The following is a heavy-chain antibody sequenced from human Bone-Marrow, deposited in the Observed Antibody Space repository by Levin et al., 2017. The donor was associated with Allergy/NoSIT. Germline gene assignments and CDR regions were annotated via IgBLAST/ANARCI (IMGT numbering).Heavy chain of an antibody. CDR1: GYTFTSYG. D-gene: IGHD1-26*01. J-gene: IGHJ5*02. CDR3: ARDRGSYDWFDP. Sequence: GGSLRLSCKASGYTFTSYGISWVRQAPGQGLEWMGWISAYNGNTNYAQKLQGRVTMTTDTSTSTAYMELRSLRSDDTAVYYCARDRGSYDWFDPWGQGTLVTVSS. V-gene: IGHV1-18*01. CDR2: ISAYNGNT.